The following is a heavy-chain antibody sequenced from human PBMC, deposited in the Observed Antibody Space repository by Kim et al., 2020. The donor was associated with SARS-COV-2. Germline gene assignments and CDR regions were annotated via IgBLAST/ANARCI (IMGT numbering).Heavy chain of an antibody. CDR1: GFTFSSYE. Sequence: GGSLRLSCAASGFTFSSYEMNWVRQAPGKGLEWVSYISSSGSTIYYADSVKGRFTISRDNAKNSLYLQMNSLRAEDTAVYYCASDSSGYYQESDDYWGQGTLVTVSS. CDR2: ISSSGSTI. D-gene: IGHD3-22*01. V-gene: IGHV3-48*03. CDR3: ASDSSGYYQESDDY. J-gene: IGHJ4*02.